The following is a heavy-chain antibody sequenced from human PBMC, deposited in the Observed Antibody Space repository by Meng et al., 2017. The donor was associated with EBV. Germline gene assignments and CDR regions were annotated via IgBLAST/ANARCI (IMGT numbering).Heavy chain of an antibody. D-gene: IGHD3-16*01. V-gene: IGHV4-34*04. J-gene: IGHJ4*02. CDR3: ACVRATVGGTFDY. CDR2: INLSGGT. CDR1: GGYFSTCY. Sequence: LPRWWGGGVLKHPEPLATVSCKSGGYFSTCYCIQMRQPPGEGLDECREINLSGGTNTNYAHKCRGRLTIDTYKYTISVNMSLGTVTSADMYVYACVRATVGGTFDYWGQGTLVTVSS.